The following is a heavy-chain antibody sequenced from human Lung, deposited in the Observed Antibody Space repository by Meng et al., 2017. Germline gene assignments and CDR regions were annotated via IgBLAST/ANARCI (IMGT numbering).Heavy chain of an antibody. Sequence: QVQLVQSGADVKKPGALLKVFCKASGYTFTAYYIHWVRQAPGQGLEWMGRINPNSGGTNFAQKFQGRVIMTRDTSISTAYMELSSLGFDDTAVYYCAKALGWGSSPDYWGQGILVTVSS. D-gene: IGHD2-21*01. V-gene: IGHV1-2*06. J-gene: IGHJ4*02. CDR2: INPNSGGT. CDR3: AKALGWGSSPDY. CDR1: GYTFTAYY.